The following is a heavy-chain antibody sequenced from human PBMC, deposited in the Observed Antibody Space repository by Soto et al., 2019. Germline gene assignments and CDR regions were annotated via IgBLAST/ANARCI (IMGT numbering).Heavy chain of an antibody. J-gene: IGHJ4*02. CDR3: ATGGSLRHFDWSLDY. CDR1: GYNFSSYW. V-gene: IGHV5-10-1*04. CDR2: IDPSDSYT. D-gene: IGHD3-9*01. Sequence: GESLKISCKGSGYNFSSYWINWVRQMPGKGLEWMGRIDPSDSYTKYRPSFQGQVTISADKSISTAYLQWSSLRASDTAMYYCATGGSLRHFDWSLDYWGQGTLVTVSS.